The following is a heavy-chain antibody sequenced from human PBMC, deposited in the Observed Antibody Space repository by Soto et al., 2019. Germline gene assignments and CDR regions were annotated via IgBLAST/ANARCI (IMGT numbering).Heavy chain of an antibody. CDR3: ARGLAVRGVTYFQH. D-gene: IGHD3-10*01. V-gene: IGHV4-59*01. Sequence: PSETLSLTCTVSGGSISSYYWSWIRPPPGKGLEWIGYIYYSGSTNYNPSLKSRVTISVDTSKNQFSLKLSSVTAADTAVYYCARGLAVRGVTYFQHWGQGTLVTVSS. J-gene: IGHJ1*01. CDR2: IYYSGST. CDR1: GGSISSYY.